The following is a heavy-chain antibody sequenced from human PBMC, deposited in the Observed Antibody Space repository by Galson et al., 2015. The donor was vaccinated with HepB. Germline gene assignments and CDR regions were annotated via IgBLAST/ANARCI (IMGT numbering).Heavy chain of an antibody. J-gene: IGHJ6*02. D-gene: IGHD2-2*02. V-gene: IGHV1-69*13. CDR1: GGTFSSYA. Sequence: SVKVSCKASGGTFSSYAISWVRQAPGQGLEWMGGIIPIFGTANYAQKFQGRVTITADESTSTAYMELSSLRSEDTAVYYCARGRSAYCSSTSCYTARGMDVWGQGTTVTVSS. CDR2: IIPIFGTA. CDR3: ARGRSAYCSSTSCYTARGMDV.